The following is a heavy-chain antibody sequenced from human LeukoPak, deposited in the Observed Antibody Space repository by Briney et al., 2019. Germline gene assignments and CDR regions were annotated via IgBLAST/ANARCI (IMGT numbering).Heavy chain of an antibody. Sequence: PGGSLRLSCAASGFTVSSNYMSWVRQAPGKGLEWVSIMYSGGSTYYGGSVKGRFTISRDNSKNTLYLQMNGLRVEDSAVYYCARKYCSGGSCYDAFDIWGQGTMVTVSS. CDR2: MYSGGST. J-gene: IGHJ3*02. CDR1: GFTVSSNY. V-gene: IGHV3-66*01. D-gene: IGHD2-15*01. CDR3: ARKYCSGGSCYDAFDI.